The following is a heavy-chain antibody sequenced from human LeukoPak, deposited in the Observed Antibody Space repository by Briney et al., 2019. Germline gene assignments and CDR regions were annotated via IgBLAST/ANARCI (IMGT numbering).Heavy chain of an antibody. Sequence: SETLSLTCTVSGGSISSSSYYWGWIRQPPEKGLEWIGYIYYSGSTNYNPSLKSRVTISVDTSKNQFSLKLSSVTAADTAVYYCAREAPKVAAGPPYWFDPWGQGTLVTVSS. D-gene: IGHD6-13*01. J-gene: IGHJ5*02. CDR1: GGSISSSSYY. V-gene: IGHV4-61*01. CDR3: AREAPKVAAGPPYWFDP. CDR2: IYYSGST.